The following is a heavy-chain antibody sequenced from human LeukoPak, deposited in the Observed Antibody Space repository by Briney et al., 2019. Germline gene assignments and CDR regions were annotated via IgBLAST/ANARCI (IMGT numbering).Heavy chain of an antibody. CDR1: GFTFSSYA. D-gene: IGHD4-23*01. CDR2: ISYDGSNK. V-gene: IGHV3-30-3*01. J-gene: IGHJ2*01. CDR3: ARTLLRWYNWYFDL. Sequence: GGSLRLSCAASGFTFSSYAMHWVRQAPGKGLEWVAVISYDGSNKYYADSVKGRFTISRDNSKNTLYLQMNGLRAEGTAVYYCARTLLRWYNWYFDLWGRGTLVTVSS.